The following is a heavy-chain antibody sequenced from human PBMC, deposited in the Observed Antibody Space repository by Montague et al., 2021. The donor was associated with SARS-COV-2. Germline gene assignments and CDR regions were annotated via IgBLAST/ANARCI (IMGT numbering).Heavy chain of an antibody. CDR3: AKVVRGIITGAEYFQH. CDR2: LYSGGTT. Sequence: SLRLSCAVSGSTVSTNYMSWVRQAPGKGLEWVSTLYSGGTTYYADSVKGRFTISRDNSKNTIYLQMNGLTADDTAVYYCAKVVRGIITGAEYFQHWGQGTLVAVSS. CDR1: GSTVSTNY. D-gene: IGHD3-10*01. V-gene: IGHV3-53*01. J-gene: IGHJ1*01.